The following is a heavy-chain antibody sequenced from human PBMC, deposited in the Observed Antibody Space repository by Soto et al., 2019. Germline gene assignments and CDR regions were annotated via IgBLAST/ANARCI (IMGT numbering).Heavy chain of an antibody. CDR2: IYYSGST. V-gene: IGHV4-61*01. Sequence: QVQLQESGPGLVKPSETLSLTCTVSGGSVSSGSYYWSWIRQPPGKGLEWIGYIYYSGSTNYNPSLKSRVTISVDTSKNQFSLKLSSVTAADTAVYYCAREGYYDSSGYYDYWGQGTLVTVSS. CDR1: GGSVSSGSYY. D-gene: IGHD3-22*01. CDR3: AREGYYDSSGYYDY. J-gene: IGHJ4*02.